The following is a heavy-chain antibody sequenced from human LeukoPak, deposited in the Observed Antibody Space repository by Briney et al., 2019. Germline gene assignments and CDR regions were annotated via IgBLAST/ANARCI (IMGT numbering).Heavy chain of an antibody. CDR3: ARSRAVAGTGGY. V-gene: IGHV1-18*01. CDR1: GYTFTSYG. D-gene: IGHD6-19*01. Sequence: ASVKVSCKASGYTFTSYGISWVRQALGQGLEWMGWISAYNGNTNYAQKLQGRVTMTTDTSTSTAYMELRSLRSDDTAVYYCARSRAVAGTGGYWGQGTLVTVSS. J-gene: IGHJ4*02. CDR2: ISAYNGNT.